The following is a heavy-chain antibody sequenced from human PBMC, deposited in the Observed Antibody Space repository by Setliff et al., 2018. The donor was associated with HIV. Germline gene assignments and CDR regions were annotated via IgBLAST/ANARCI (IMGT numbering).Heavy chain of an antibody. Sequence: SVKVSCKASGYSFARYGLSWVRQAPGQGLEWMGWISGFNGNTKYAQSFQDRVAMTTETATSTAYMEMRSLRSDDTAVYFCARVPYRSAWLSGGHDAFDIWGQGTMVTVS. D-gene: IGHD6-19*01. J-gene: IGHJ3*02. CDR2: ISGFNGNT. CDR3: ARVPYRSAWLSGGHDAFDI. CDR1: GYSFARYG. V-gene: IGHV1-18*01.